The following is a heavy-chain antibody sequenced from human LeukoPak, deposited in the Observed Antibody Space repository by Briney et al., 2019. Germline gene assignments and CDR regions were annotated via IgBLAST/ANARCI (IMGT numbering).Heavy chain of an antibody. D-gene: IGHD3-10*01. CDR1: GFTFNNYR. CDR2: ISSSSSYI. J-gene: IGHJ5*02. Sequence: GGSLRLSCAASGFTFNNYRMNWVRQAPGKGLEWVSSISSSSSYIYYADSVKGRFTISRDNAKNSLYLQMNSLRAEDTAVYYCARGKHYGSGSPNWFDPWGQGTLVTVSS. V-gene: IGHV3-21*01. CDR3: ARGKHYGSGSPNWFDP.